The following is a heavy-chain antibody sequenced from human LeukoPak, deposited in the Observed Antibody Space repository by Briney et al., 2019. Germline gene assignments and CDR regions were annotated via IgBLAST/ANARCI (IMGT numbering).Heavy chain of an antibody. D-gene: IGHD3-10*01. Sequence: SQTLSLTCTVSGGSISSGGYYWSWIRQPPGKGLEWIGYIYHSGSTYYNPSLKSRVTISVDTSKNQFSLKLSSVTAADTAVYYCARGGSGSGRYFNVDFDCWGQGTLVTVS. CDR1: GGSISSGGYY. CDR3: ARGGSGSGRYFNVDFDC. J-gene: IGHJ4*02. CDR2: IYHSGST. V-gene: IGHV4-30-2*01.